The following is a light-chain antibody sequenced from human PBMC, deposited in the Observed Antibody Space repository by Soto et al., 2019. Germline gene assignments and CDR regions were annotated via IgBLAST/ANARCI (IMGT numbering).Light chain of an antibody. CDR1: SNDVGTYKF. J-gene: IGLJ3*02. CDR2: EVS. CDR3: SSYAGSKNLV. Sequence: QSALTQPPSASGSPGQSVTISCTGTSNDVGTYKFVSWYQQHPGKAPKLMIYEVSKRPSGVPDRFSGSKSGNTASLTVSGLQAEDEADYYCSSYAGSKNLVFGGGTKLTVL. V-gene: IGLV2-8*01.